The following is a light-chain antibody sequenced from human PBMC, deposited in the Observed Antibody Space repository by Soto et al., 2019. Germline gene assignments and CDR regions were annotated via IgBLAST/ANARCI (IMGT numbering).Light chain of an antibody. Sequence: QSSLAQPCSVSGSPGRSITISCNGTSTDVGGYNYVSWYQHHPGKGPKLIIYEVSNRPSGVSDRFSGSKSGNKASLIISSLEAEDESDYYCGSYTSTVTPFVFGTGTKGTVL. CDR2: EVS. J-gene: IGLJ1*01. CDR3: GSYTSTVTPFV. CDR1: STDVGGYNY. V-gene: IGLV2-14*01.